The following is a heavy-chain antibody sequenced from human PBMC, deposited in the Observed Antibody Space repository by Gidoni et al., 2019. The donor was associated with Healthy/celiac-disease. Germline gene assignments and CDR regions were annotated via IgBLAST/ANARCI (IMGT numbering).Heavy chain of an antibody. CDR3: ARSHIVVVTAVYYFDY. Sequence: VQLVQSGAEVKKPGSSVKVSCKASGGPFSSSATSWVRQAPGQGLEWMGRIIPILGIANYAQKFQGRVTITADKSTSTAYMELSSLRSEDTAVYYCARSHIVVVTAVYYFDYWGQGTLVTVSS. J-gene: IGHJ4*02. D-gene: IGHD2-21*02. CDR2: IIPILGIA. V-gene: IGHV1-69*04. CDR1: GGPFSSSA.